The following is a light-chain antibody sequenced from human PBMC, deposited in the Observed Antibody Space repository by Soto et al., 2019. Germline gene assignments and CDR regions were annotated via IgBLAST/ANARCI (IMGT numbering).Light chain of an antibody. CDR3: QQYNNWSIT. CDR2: GAS. V-gene: IGKV3-15*01. J-gene: IGKJ5*01. Sequence: EIVMTQSPATLSVSPGERATLSCRASQSVSSSLAWYHQKPGQAPRLLIYGASTRATGIPARFSGSGSGTEFTLTISSLQSEDFAVYYCQQYNNWSITFGQGTRLEIK. CDR1: QSVSSS.